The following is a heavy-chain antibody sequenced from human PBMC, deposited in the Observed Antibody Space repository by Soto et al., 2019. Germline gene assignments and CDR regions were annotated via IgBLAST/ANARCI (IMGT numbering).Heavy chain of an antibody. V-gene: IGHV3-73*01. J-gene: IGHJ3*02. CDR2: IRSKANSYAT. D-gene: IGHD2-21*02. CDR3: TRGIVVVTAIFAFDI. Sequence: PGGSLRLSCAASGFTFSGSAMHWVRQASGKGLEWVGRIRSKANSYATAYAASVKGRFTISRDDSKNTAYLQMNSLKTEDTAVYYCTRGIVVVTAIFAFDIWGQGTMVTVSS. CDR1: GFTFSGSA.